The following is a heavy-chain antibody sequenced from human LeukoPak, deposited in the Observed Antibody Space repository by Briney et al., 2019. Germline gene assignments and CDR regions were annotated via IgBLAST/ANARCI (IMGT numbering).Heavy chain of an antibody. CDR2: ISSSGSTI. V-gene: IGHV3-48*03. CDR3: AREDSGYDFDY. CDR1: GFTSSSYD. J-gene: IGHJ4*02. D-gene: IGHD5-12*01. Sequence: PGGSLRLSCAASGFTSSSYDINWVRQAPGKGLEWVSYISSSGSTIYYADSVRGRFTISRDNAKNSLYLQMNSLRAEDTAVYYCAREDSGYDFDYWGQGTLVTVSS.